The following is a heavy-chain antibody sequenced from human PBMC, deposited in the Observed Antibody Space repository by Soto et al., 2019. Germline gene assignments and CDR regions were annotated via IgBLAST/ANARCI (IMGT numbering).Heavy chain of an antibody. V-gene: IGHV1-18*01. J-gene: IGHJ4*02. D-gene: IGHD1-26*01. Sequence: ASVKVFCKASGYTFTSYGIGWVRQAPGQGLEWMGWISAYNGNTNYAQKLQGRVTMTTDTSTSTAYMELRSLRSDDTAVYYCARDEVSESGGSYSDYWGQGTLVTVSS. CDR3: ARDEVSESGGSYSDY. CDR2: ISAYNGNT. CDR1: GYTFTSYG.